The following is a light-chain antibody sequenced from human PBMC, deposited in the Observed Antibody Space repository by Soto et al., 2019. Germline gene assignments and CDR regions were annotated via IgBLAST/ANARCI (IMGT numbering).Light chain of an antibody. J-gene: IGLJ1*01. V-gene: IGLV2-14*03. CDR1: SSDVGAYNF. CDR2: NVS. CDR3: SSFTSSSSHV. Sequence: QSALTQPASVSGSPGQSITISCTGTSSDVGAYNFVSWYQQHPGKVPKLMIFNVSSRPSGVSDRFSGSKSGNTASLTISGLQAEDQGDYYCSSFTSSSSHVFGSGTKVTVL.